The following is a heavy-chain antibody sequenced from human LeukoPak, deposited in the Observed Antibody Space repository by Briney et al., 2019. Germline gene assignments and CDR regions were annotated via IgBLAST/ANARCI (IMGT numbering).Heavy chain of an antibody. J-gene: IGHJ4*02. CDR1: GFTFSSYW. Sequence: PGGSLRLSCAASGFTFSSYWMHWVRHAPGKGLVWVSRINSGGSSTNYADSVKGRFTISRDNAKNTLYLQMNSLRAEDTAVYYCARKGVAAGTYDYWGQGTLVTVSS. CDR3: ARKGVAAGTYDY. V-gene: IGHV3-74*01. D-gene: IGHD6-13*01. CDR2: INSGGSST.